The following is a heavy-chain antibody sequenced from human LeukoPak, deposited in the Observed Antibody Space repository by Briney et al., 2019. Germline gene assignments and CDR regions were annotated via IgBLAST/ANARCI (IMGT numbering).Heavy chain of an antibody. Sequence: GGSLRLSCAVSGLTFSNAWMNWVRQAPGKGPEWVANLKHDGIEKYLVDSVKGRFAISRDNAKNLLYLQMNNLRVEDTAVYYCAREGMFRGVPDAFDMWGQGTMVTVSS. CDR1: GLTFSNAW. J-gene: IGHJ3*02. D-gene: IGHD3-10*01. CDR2: LKHDGIEK. CDR3: AREGMFRGVPDAFDM. V-gene: IGHV3-7*01.